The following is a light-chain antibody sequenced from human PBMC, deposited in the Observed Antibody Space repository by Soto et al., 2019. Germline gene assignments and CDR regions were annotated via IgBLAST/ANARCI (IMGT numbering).Light chain of an antibody. CDR3: LYYYYWPLT. V-gene: IGKV3-15*01. J-gene: IGKJ4*01. Sequence: EIVMTQSPVTLSVSPGERATLSCRASQSVGSSLAWYQQIPGQPPRLLIYGASTRAAGLPARFSGSGSGTEFTLTISSLQSEDFAVYYCLYYYYWPLTFGGGTKVDIK. CDR1: QSVGSS. CDR2: GAS.